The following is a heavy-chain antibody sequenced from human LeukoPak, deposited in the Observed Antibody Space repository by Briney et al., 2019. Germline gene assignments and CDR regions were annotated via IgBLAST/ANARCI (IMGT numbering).Heavy chain of an antibody. CDR2: IHYTGST. J-gene: IGHJ5*02. CDR1: GGSISSGSYY. CDR3: ARHGGSGWYGGWFDP. D-gene: IGHD6-19*01. Sequence: SETLSLTRTVSGGSISSGSYYWGWIRQPPGKGLEWIGSIHYTGSTYYNPSLKSRVTISVDTSKNQFSLKLSSVTAADTAVYSCARHGGSGWYGGWFDPWGQGTLVTVSS. V-gene: IGHV4-39*01.